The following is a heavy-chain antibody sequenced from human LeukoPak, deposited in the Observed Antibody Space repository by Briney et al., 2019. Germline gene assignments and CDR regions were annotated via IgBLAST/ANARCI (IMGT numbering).Heavy chain of an antibody. CDR1: GGSIRSYY. CDR2: IYYSGNT. V-gene: IGHV4-59*01. CDR3: ARDPSGLRYFDQGAFDI. Sequence: SETLSLTCTVSGGSIRSYYWNWIRHPPGKGLEWIGYIYYSGNTNYSPSLKSRVTISVDTSKNQFSLKLSSVTAADTAVYYCARDPSGLRYFDQGAFDIWGQGTMVTVSS. J-gene: IGHJ3*02. D-gene: IGHD3-9*01.